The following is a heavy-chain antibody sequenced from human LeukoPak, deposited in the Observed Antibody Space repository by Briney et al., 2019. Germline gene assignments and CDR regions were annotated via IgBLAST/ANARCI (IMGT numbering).Heavy chain of an antibody. D-gene: IGHD3-10*01. J-gene: IGHJ4*02. V-gene: IGHV3-30*02. CDR3: ANFYYGSGTDPSSVTY. CDR2: IRNDGSNK. CDR1: GFDFRSYG. Sequence: GGSLRLSGEASGFDFRSYGMNWVGQVPGKGLEWGAFIRNDGSNKYYADSVKGRFTLSRDNSKNTLYLQMTSLRSEDTAVYYCANFYYGSGTDPSSVTYWGQGTLVTVSS.